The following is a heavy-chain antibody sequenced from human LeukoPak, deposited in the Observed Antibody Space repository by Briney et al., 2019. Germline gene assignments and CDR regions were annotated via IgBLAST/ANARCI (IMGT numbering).Heavy chain of an antibody. CDR2: ISGSGGNT. Sequence: PGGSLRLSCAASGFTFSNYAMSWVRQAPGKGLEWVSAISGSGGNTYFADSVKGRFTISRDNSKNTLFLQMNSLRAEDTAIYFCATDSNPFDYWGQGTLVTVSS. J-gene: IGHJ4*02. D-gene: IGHD6-13*01. V-gene: IGHV3-23*01. CDR3: ATDSNPFDY. CDR1: GFTFSNYA.